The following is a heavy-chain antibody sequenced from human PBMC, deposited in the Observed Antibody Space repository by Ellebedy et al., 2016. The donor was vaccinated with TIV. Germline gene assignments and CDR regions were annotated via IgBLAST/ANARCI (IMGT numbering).Heavy chain of an antibody. CDR1: GFTFSSYW. Sequence: GGSLRLXCAASGFTFSSYWMHWVRQAPGEGLVWVSRINSDGSSTSYADSVKGRFTISRDNAKNTLYLQMNSLRAEDTAVYYCAKDVLLWFGELSHSAFDIWGQGTMVTVSS. D-gene: IGHD3-10*01. V-gene: IGHV3-74*01. J-gene: IGHJ3*02. CDR2: INSDGSST. CDR3: AKDVLLWFGELSHSAFDI.